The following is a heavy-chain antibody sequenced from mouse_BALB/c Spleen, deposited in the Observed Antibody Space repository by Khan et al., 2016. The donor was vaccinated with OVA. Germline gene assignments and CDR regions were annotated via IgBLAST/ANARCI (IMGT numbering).Heavy chain of an antibody. CDR3: ARSTYRYAFVY. CDR1: GDSITTGY. CDR2: IIYTGYT. Sequence: EVKLLESGPSLVKPSQTLSLTCSVTGDSITTGYWNWIRKFPGNKLEYMGYIIYTGYTYYNPSLKSRIPITRHPSHNQYYLQLNSVTDEDTATYYCARSTYRYAFVYWGQGTLVTVSA. J-gene: IGHJ3*01. D-gene: IGHD2-14*01. V-gene: IGHV3-8*02.